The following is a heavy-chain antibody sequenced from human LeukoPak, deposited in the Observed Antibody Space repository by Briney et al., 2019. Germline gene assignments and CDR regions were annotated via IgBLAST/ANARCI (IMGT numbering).Heavy chain of an antibody. CDR3: AKTAPTSDIVVVVAANYYYMDV. J-gene: IGHJ6*03. Sequence: GGSLRLSCAASGFTFSNAWMNWVRQAPGKGLEWVSGSGSGGTTYYADSVKGRFTISRDNSKNTLYLQMNSLRAEDTAVYYCAKTAPTSDIVVVVAANYYYMDVWGKGSTVTVSS. D-gene: IGHD2-15*01. CDR2: SGSGGTT. V-gene: IGHV3-23*01. CDR1: GFTFSNAW.